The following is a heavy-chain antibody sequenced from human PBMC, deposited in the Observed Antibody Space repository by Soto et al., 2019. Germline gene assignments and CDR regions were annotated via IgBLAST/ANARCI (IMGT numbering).Heavy chain of an antibody. V-gene: IGHV4-61*01. D-gene: IGHD6-13*01. Sequence: SETLSLTCTVSGGSVSGASYYWSWIRQPPGKTLEWIGYIYYRGNTNYNPSLKSRVTISMDTPKNQFSLQLSSVTAADTAVYYCARDVSSSSPWFDPWGPGTLVTVSS. CDR3: ARDVSSSSPWFDP. J-gene: IGHJ5*02. CDR2: IYYRGNT. CDR1: GGSVSGASYY.